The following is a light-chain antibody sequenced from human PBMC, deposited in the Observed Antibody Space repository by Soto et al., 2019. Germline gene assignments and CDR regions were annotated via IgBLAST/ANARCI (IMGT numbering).Light chain of an antibody. Sequence: QSALIQPPSASGSPGQSVTISCTGTSSDVGGYNYVSWYEQHPVKAXXIMXYXXXXRXXXVPXRXXXXXXXXXXXXXXXXXXAEDEADYYCNPYAGSNNLVFGGGTQLTVL. V-gene: IGLV2-8*01. J-gene: IGLJ2*01. CDR3: NPYAGSNNLV. CDR2: XXX. CDR1: SSDVGGYNY.